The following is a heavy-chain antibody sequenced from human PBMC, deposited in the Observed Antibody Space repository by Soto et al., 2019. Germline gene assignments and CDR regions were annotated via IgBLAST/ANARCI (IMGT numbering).Heavy chain of an antibody. V-gene: IGHV4-31*03. CDR3: ARDWSRGSCHFDY. CDR2: NYYSGST. CDR1: GGSISSGGYY. D-gene: IGHD2-15*01. Sequence: QVQLQESCPGLVKPSQTLSLTCTVSGGSISSGGYYWSWIRQHPGKGLVWIGYNYYSGSTYYNPSLKSRGNMSVDTSKNNFSLKVRTVTAADTAAEYYARDWSRGSCHFDYWGQGTLVTVSS. J-gene: IGHJ4*02.